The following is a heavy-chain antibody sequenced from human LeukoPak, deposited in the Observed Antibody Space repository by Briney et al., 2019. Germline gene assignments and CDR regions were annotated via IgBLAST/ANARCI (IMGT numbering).Heavy chain of an antibody. Sequence: GGSLRLSCAASGFTFSSYAMSWVRQAPGKGLEWVSAISGSGGSTYYADSVKGRFTISRDNSKNTLYLQMNSLRAEDTAVYYCAKEGFCSSTSCVSTSSSWYRASDYWGQGTLVTVSS. J-gene: IGHJ4*02. CDR2: ISGSGGST. D-gene: IGHD2-2*01. CDR3: AKEGFCSSTSCVSTSSSWYRASDY. CDR1: GFTFSSYA. V-gene: IGHV3-23*01.